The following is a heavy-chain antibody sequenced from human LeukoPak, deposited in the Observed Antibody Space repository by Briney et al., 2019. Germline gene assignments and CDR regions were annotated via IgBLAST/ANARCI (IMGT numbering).Heavy chain of an antibody. Sequence: GGSLRLSCAASGFTFSSYGMRWVRQAPGKGLEWVAVIWYDGSNKYYADSVKGRFTISRDNSKNTLYLQMNSLRAEDTAVYYCAREGSLRFLEWLPYAEFWFDPWGQGTLVTVSS. J-gene: IGHJ5*02. D-gene: IGHD3-3*01. V-gene: IGHV3-33*01. CDR3: AREGSLRFLEWLPYAEFWFDP. CDR2: IWYDGSNK. CDR1: GFTFSSYG.